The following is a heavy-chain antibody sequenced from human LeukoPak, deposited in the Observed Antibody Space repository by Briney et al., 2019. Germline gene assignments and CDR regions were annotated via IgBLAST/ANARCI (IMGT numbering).Heavy chain of an antibody. V-gene: IGHV3-49*04. Sequence: GRSLRLSRTASGFTFGDYPMSWVRQAPGKGLEWVGFIRGKTYGGTTEYAASVKGRFTISRDDSQSIAYLQMNSLQTEDTAVYYCTRTVAAAGTFDYWGQGTLVTVSS. CDR3: TRTVAAAGTFDY. CDR1: GFTFGDYP. CDR2: IRGKTYGGTT. D-gene: IGHD6-13*01. J-gene: IGHJ4*02.